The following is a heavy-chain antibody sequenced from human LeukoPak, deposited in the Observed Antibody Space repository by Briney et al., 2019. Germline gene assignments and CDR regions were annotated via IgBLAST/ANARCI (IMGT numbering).Heavy chain of an antibody. CDR3: ARDNFVWEPQTYNWFDP. Sequence: ASVKVSCKASGYTFTGYYMHWVRQAPGQGLEWMEWINPNSGGTNYAQKFQGRVTMTRDTSISTAYMELSRLRSDDTAVYYCARDNFVWEPQTYNWFDPWGQGTLVTVSS. D-gene: IGHD1-26*01. V-gene: IGHV1-2*02. J-gene: IGHJ5*02. CDR2: INPNSGGT. CDR1: GYTFTGYY.